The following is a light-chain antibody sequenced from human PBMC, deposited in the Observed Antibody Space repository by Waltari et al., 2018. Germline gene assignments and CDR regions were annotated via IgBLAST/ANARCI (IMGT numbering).Light chain of an antibody. CDR2: DVS. V-gene: IGLV2-14*01. CDR3: SSQSSNNVVL. Sequence: QSALPQPAPVSGSPGQSVTIFCTATSNDVGAYTSVSWYQEHPGQAPSVIIYDVSDRPSGVSDRFSGSKSGNTASLTISGLQAEDEADYYCSSQSSNNVVLFGGGTKLTVL. CDR1: SNDVGAYTS. J-gene: IGLJ2*01.